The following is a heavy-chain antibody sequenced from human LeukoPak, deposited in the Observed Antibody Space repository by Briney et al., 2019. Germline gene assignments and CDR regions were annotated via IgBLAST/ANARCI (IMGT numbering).Heavy chain of an antibody. CDR1: GFTFSSYS. Sequence: GGSLKLSCAASGFTFSSYSIHWVRQASGKGLEWVGRIRSNANSYATTYAASVKGRFTISRDDSKNTAYLQMNSLETEDTAVYYCTVAVTGVAAFDTWGQGTMVTVSS. CDR3: TVAVTGVAAFDT. J-gene: IGHJ3*02. D-gene: IGHD4-23*01. CDR2: IRSNANSYAT. V-gene: IGHV3-73*01.